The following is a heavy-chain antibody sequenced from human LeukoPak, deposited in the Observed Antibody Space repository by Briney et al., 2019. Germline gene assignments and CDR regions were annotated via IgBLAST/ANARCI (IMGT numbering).Heavy chain of an antibody. CDR2: INGDGSST. V-gene: IGHV3-74*01. J-gene: IGHJ4*02. D-gene: IGHD3-10*01. CDR1: GFTFSSHW. Sequence: GGSLRLSCVASGFTFSSHWVHWVRQVPGKGLVWVSRINGDGSSTNYADSVKGRFTISRDNSKNTLYLQMNSLRAEDTAVYYCARDRRYYGSGSGFDYWGQGTLVTVSS. CDR3: ARDRRYYGSGSGFDY.